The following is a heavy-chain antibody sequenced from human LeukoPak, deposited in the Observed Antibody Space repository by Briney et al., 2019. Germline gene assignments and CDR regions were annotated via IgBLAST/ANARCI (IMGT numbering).Heavy chain of an antibody. CDR3: ARRDFWSGYPDY. CDR2: IYYSGST. J-gene: IGHJ4*02. V-gene: IGHV4-39*01. D-gene: IGHD3-3*01. CDR1: GGSISSSSYY. Sequence: PSETLSLTCTVSGGSISSSSYYWGWIRQPPGKGLEWIGSIYYSGSTYYNPSLKSRVTISVDTSKNQSSLKLSSVTAADTAVYYCARRDFWSGYPDYWGQGTLVTVSS.